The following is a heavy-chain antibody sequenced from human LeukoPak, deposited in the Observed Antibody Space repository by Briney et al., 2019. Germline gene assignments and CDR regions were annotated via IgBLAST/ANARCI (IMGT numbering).Heavy chain of an antibody. D-gene: IGHD2-15*01. J-gene: IGHJ3*02. CDR1: GYTFTSYY. CDR3: AGGVVIPYCSGGSCYDAFDI. CDR2: INPSGGST. V-gene: IGHV1-46*01. Sequence: ASVKVSCKASGYTFTSYYMHWVRQAPGQGLEWMGIINPSGGSTSYAQKFQGRVTMTRDMSTSTVYMELSSLRSEDTAVYYCAGGVVIPYCSGGSCYDAFDIWGQGTMVTVSS.